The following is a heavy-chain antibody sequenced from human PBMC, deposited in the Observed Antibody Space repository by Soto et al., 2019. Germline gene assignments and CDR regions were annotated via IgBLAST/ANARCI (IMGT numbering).Heavy chain of an antibody. CDR3: ARSIGGSSYYPPDY. CDR2: MANDGSYQ. Sequence: QVQLVESGGGVVQPGGSLRLSCATSGFIFSTYGMQWVRQSPGEGLEWVAVMANDGSYQYYADSVKGRFTISRDNSENTLYLQMDSLRREDMAVYYCARSIGGSSYYPPDYWGQGTLVTVSS. J-gene: IGHJ4*02. CDR1: GFIFSTYG. V-gene: IGHV3-30*03. D-gene: IGHD2-15*01.